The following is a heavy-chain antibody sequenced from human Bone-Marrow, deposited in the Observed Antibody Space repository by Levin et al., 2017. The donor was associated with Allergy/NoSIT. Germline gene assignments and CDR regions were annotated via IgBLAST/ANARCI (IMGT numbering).Heavy chain of an antibody. D-gene: IGHD2-2*01. CDR3: ARQRSYCSSNRCYVTEYFQD. CDR2: ISPSGDST. J-gene: IGHJ1*01. V-gene: IGHV3-23*01. CDR1: GFTFSSSA. Sequence: GGSLRLSCAASGFTFSSSAMDWVRQAPGKGLEWVSGISPSGDSTYYADSVKGRVTISRDNSKSTVNLQMNSLKAEDTAVYYCARQRSYCSSNRCYVTEYFQDWGRGTLVTVSS.